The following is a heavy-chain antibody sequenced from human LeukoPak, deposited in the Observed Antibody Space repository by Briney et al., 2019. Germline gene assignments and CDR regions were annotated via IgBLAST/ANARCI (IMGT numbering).Heavy chain of an antibody. CDR1: GHTFTSYY. D-gene: IGHD1-20*01. J-gene: IGHJ4*02. CDR3: ARDITGTTEFDY. CDR2: INPSGGST. V-gene: IGHV1-46*01. Sequence: APVKVFCKASGHTFTSYYMHWVRQAPGQGLEWMGIINPSGGSTSYAQKFQGRVTMTRDTSTSTVYMELSSLRSEDTAVYYCARDITGTTEFDYWGQGALVTVSS.